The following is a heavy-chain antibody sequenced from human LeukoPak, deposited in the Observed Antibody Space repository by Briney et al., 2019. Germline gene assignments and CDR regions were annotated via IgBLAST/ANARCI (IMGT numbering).Heavy chain of an antibody. CDR1: GFTFSSYW. CDR2: IKQDGSEK. J-gene: IGHJ3*02. D-gene: IGHD2-15*01. CDR3: ARGQIGYCSGGSCDGGAFDI. V-gene: IGHV3-7*01. Sequence: PGGSLRLSCAASGFTFSSYWMSWVRQAPGKGLEWVANIKQDGSEKYYVDSVKGRSTISRDNAKNSLYLQMNSLRAEDTAVYYCARGQIGYCSGGSCDGGAFDIWGQGTMVTVSS.